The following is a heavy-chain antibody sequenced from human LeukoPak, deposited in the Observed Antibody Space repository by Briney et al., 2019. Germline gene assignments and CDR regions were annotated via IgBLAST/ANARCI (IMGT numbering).Heavy chain of an antibody. V-gene: IGHV4-34*01. CDR3: ARAGRDGYSPASDSFDI. J-gene: IGHJ3*02. CDR2: IDHSGST. Sequence: KPSETLSLTCAVYGESFSVYYWSWIRQPPGKGLEWIGEIDHSGSTNYNPSLKSRVTVSVDTSRSQFSLKLISVTAADTAVYYCARAGRDGYSPASDSFDIWGQGKTVTVSS. CDR1: GESFSVYY. D-gene: IGHD5-24*01.